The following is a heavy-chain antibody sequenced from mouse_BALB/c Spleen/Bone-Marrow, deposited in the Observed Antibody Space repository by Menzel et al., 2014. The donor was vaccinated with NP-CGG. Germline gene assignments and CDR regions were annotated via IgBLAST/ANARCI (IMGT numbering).Heavy chain of an antibody. CDR2: IGNLAYSI. J-gene: IGHJ2*01. CDR3: ARALAYGSSFDY. V-gene: IGHV5-15*02. CDR1: GFTFSDYG. Sequence: EVMLVESGGGLVQPGGSRKLSCAASGFTFSDYGMAWVRQAPGKGPEWVAFIGNLAYSIYYTDTVTGRFTISRENAKNTLYLEMSSLRSEDTAMYYCARALAYGSSFDYWGQGTTLTVSS. D-gene: IGHD1-1*01.